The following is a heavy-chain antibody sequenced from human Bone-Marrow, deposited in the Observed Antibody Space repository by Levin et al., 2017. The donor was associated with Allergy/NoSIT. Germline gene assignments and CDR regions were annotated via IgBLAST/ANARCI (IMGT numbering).Heavy chain of an antibody. J-gene: IGHJ4*02. CDR1: GFTFSDYY. V-gene: IGHV3-11*01. D-gene: IGHD6-6*01. CDR2: ISSGIADSHITR. Sequence: KAGGSLRLSCTASGFTFSDYYMCWIRQSPGKGLEWISYISSGIADSHITRYYADSVKGRFTISRDNAKNSLYLQMSSLTYDDTAFYYCARARYSSSSSIDFWGQGALVTVSS. CDR3: ARARYSSSSSIDF.